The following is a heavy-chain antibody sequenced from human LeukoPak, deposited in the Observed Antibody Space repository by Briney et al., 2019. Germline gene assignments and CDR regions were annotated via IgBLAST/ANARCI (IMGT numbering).Heavy chain of an antibody. V-gene: IGHV1-46*01. Sequence: ASVKVSCKASGYTFTSYCMHWVRQAPGQGLEWMGIINPSGGSTSYAQKFQGRVTMTRDMSTSTVYMELSSLRSEDTAVYYCARVERYCSGGSCYSYYYYYMDVWGKGTTVTVSS. J-gene: IGHJ6*03. CDR3: ARVERYCSGGSCYSYYYYYMDV. D-gene: IGHD2-15*01. CDR1: GYTFTSYC. CDR2: INPSGGST.